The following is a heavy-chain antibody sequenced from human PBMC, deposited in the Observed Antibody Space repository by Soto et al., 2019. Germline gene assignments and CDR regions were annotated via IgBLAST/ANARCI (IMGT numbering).Heavy chain of an antibody. CDR2: IYYSGST. D-gene: IGHD3-16*02. V-gene: IGHV4-31*03. J-gene: IGHJ4*02. Sequence: QVQLQESGPGLVKPSQTLSLTCTVSGGSISSGGYYWSWIRQHPGKGLEWIGYIYYSGSTSYNPSLKSRVTISVDTSKTQSSLKPTSVTAADTALYYCARVSPHQRIDYWGQGTLVTVSS. CDR1: GGSISSGGYY. CDR3: ARVSPHQRIDY.